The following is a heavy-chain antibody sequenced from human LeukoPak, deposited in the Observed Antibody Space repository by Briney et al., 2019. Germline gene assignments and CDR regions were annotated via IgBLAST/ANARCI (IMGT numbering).Heavy chain of an antibody. CDR2: ISSSSSYI. CDR3: ARAIHRDYVSPRWFDP. D-gene: IGHD4-17*01. CDR1: GFTFSSYS. J-gene: IGHJ5*02. V-gene: IGHV3-21*01. Sequence: GGSLRLSCAASGFTFSSYSMNWVRQAPGKGLEWVSSISSSSSYIYYADSVKGRFTISRDNAKNSLYLQMNSLRAEDTAVYYCARAIHRDYVSPRWFDPWGQGTLVTVSS.